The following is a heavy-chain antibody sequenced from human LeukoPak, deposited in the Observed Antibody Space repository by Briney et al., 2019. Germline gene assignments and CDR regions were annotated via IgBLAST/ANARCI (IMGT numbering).Heavy chain of an antibody. D-gene: IGHD2-21*02. CDR3: AKTMVTANPDYYYYCMDV. CDR1: GFTFSTYG. CDR2: IRYDGSNK. V-gene: IGHV3-30*02. J-gene: IGHJ6*03. Sequence: GGSLRLSCAASGFTFSTYGMHWVRQAPGKGLEWVAFIRYDGSNKYYADSVKGRFTISRGNSKNTLYLQLNSLRAEDTAVFYCAKTMVTANPDYYYYCMDVWGKGTTVTVSS.